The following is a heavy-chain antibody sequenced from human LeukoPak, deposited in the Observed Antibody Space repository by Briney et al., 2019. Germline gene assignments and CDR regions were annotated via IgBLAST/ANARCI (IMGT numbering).Heavy chain of an antibody. CDR2: IYPLDSIT. D-gene: IGHD4-17*01. J-gene: IGHJ5*02. Sequence: GESLKISCQTSGYDFSTKWIGWVRQMPGKGLEWMGTIYPLDSITRYSPSFQGHVSISADTSISTAYLQWTSLKPSDTAIYYCARLAPDYADYWFDPWGQGTLVTVSS. CDR3: ARLAPDYADYWFDP. V-gene: IGHV5-51*01. CDR1: GYDFSTKW.